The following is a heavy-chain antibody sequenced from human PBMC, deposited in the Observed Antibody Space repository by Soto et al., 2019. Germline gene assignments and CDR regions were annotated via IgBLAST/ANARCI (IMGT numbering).Heavy chain of an antibody. D-gene: IGHD3-16*01. Sequence: PSETLSLTCTVSGGSISSSSYYWGWIRQPPGKGLEWIGTIYYSGSTYYNPSLKSRVTISVDTSKNQFSLKLSSVTAADTAVYYCARIRYGGSRDYWGQGTLVTVSS. J-gene: IGHJ4*02. V-gene: IGHV4-39*01. CDR3: ARIRYGGSRDY. CDR2: IYYSGST. CDR1: GGSISSSSYY.